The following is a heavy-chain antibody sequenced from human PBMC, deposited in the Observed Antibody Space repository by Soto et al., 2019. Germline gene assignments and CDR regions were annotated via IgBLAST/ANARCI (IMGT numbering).Heavy chain of an antibody. CDR1: GYTFRNFG. V-gene: IGHV1-18*01. CDR2: ISAYNANA. CDR3: ARENSYFYY. Sequence: QIQLLQSGAEVKKPGASVKVTCKASGYTFRNFGISWVRQAPGQGLEWMGWISAYNANANYAQKFHGRLTMTADTSTSTAYMELRSLRSDDTAVYYCARENSYFYYWGQGTLVTVSS. J-gene: IGHJ4*02.